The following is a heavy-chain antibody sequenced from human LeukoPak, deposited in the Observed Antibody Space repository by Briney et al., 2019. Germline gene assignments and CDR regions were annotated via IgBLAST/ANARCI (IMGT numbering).Heavy chain of an antibody. D-gene: IGHD5-12*01. CDR2: IYYRGTT. CDR1: GDSIDSYY. Sequence: SDTLSLTCTVPGDSIDSYYWSWIRQPPGKALEWIGYIYYRGTTSYNPFLKSRVTISVDTSKSQFSLKLNSVTAADTAVYYCARLPRYGGYDHFDYWGQGILVIVSS. V-gene: IGHV4-59*07. CDR3: ARLPRYGGYDHFDY. J-gene: IGHJ4*02.